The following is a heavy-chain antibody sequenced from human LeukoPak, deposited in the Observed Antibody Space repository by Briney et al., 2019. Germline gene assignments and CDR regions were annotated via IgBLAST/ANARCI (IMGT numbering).Heavy chain of an antibody. Sequence: LPGGSLRLSCAASGFTFSSYWMHWVRQAPGKGLVWVSRINSDGSSTSYADSVKGRFTISRDNAKNSLYLQMNTLRPEDTAVYYCARERQNKDFWSGGDYWGQGTLVTVSS. CDR1: GFTFSSYW. CDR2: INSDGSST. V-gene: IGHV3-74*01. D-gene: IGHD3-3*01. J-gene: IGHJ4*02. CDR3: ARERQNKDFWSGGDY.